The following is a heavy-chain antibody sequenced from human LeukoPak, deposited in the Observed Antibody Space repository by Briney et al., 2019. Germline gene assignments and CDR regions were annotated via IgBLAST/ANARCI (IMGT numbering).Heavy chain of an antibody. Sequence: SETLSLTCAVYGGSFSGYYWSWIRQPPGKGLEWIGEINHSGSTNYNPSLKSRVTISVDTSKNQFSLKLSSVTAADTAVYYCASQSGWELRSTIDWGQGTLVTVSS. CDR2: INHSGST. D-gene: IGHD1-26*01. CDR1: GGSFSGYY. V-gene: IGHV4-34*01. J-gene: IGHJ4*02. CDR3: ASQSGWELRSTID.